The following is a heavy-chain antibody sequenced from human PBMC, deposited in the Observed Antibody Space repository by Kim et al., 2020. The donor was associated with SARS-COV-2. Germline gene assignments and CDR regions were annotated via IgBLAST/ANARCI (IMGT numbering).Heavy chain of an antibody. J-gene: IGHJ4*02. V-gene: IGHV3-7*01. CDR2: DGIEK. CDR3: YPGHYSNY. Sequence: DGIEKIYVDSVKGRFTISRDNARYSLYLQMNSLRVEDTAVYYCYPGHYSNYWGQGTLVTVSS.